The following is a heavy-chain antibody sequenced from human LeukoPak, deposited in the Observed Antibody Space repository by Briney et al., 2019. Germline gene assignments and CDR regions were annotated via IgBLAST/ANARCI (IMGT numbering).Heavy chain of an antibody. CDR3: ARYPPYYYNSWTEFDF. CDR2: IYPGDSKS. CDR1: GYIFTSYW. V-gene: IGHV5-51*01. Sequence: GESLKISCKGSGYIFTSYWIGSVRQMPGKGLEWMGIIYPGDSKSRYSPSFQGQVTISADKSISTAYLQWSSLKASDTGMYYCARYPPYYYNSWTEFDFWGQGTLVTVSS. D-gene: IGHD3-10*01. J-gene: IGHJ4*02.